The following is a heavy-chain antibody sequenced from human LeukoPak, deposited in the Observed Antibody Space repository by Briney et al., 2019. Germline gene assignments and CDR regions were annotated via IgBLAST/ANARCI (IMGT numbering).Heavy chain of an antibody. CDR3: ARDCREPGCDY. Sequence: SETLSLTCTVSGGSISSSYYWGWIRQPPGKGLEWIGSIYYSGSTYYNPSLKSRVTISVDTSKNQFSLKLSSVTAADTAVYYCARDCREPGCDYWGQGTLVTVSS. J-gene: IGHJ4*02. CDR1: GGSISSSYY. V-gene: IGHV4-39*07. D-gene: IGHD5-24*01. CDR2: IYYSGST.